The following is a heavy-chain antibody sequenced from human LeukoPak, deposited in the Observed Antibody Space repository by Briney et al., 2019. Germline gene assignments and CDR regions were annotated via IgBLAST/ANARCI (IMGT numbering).Heavy chain of an antibody. J-gene: IGHJ4*02. D-gene: IGHD2-21*01. V-gene: IGHV1-18*01. Sequence: ASVKVSCKASGYTFSSYSISWLRQAPGQGLEWMGWISAYNGNTNYAQKFQGRVTMTTDTSTSTLYMEVRSLRSDDTAVYYCARDHGHKSVDYWGQGTLVTVSS. CDR1: GYTFSSYS. CDR2: ISAYNGNT. CDR3: ARDHGHKSVDY.